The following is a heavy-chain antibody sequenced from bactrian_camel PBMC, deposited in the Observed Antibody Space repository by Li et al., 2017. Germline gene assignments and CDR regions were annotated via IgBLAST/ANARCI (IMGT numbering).Heavy chain of an antibody. CDR1: GLTFDGMTFGDYA. CDR2: VDSDGST. V-gene: IGHV3S63*01. CDR3: AIELGCHGEYCSPGCSGYNY. J-gene: IGHJ4*01. Sequence: HVQLVESGGGSAQAGGSLKLSCAASGLTFDGMTFGDYALGWFRQAPGKAREDVADVDSDGSTNYRDSVKGRFNISRDNAADTVYLQMNNLTPEDTAMYYCAIELGCHGEYCSPGCSGYNYWGQGTQVTVS. D-gene: IGHD1*01.